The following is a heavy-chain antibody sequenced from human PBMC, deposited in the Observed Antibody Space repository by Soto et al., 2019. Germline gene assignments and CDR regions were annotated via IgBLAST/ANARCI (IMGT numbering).Heavy chain of an antibody. V-gene: IGHV3-7*01. D-gene: IGHD3-10*01. Sequence: ESGGGLVQPGGSLRLSCAASGFTFSTCWMMWVRQAPGKGLEWVANINQDGSERYYVDSVKGRFTISRDNAKNSLYLQMNSLRAEDTAVYYCVKDNRGGYWGQGTLVTVSS. CDR2: INQDGSER. CDR3: VKDNRGGY. J-gene: IGHJ4*02. CDR1: GFTFSTCW.